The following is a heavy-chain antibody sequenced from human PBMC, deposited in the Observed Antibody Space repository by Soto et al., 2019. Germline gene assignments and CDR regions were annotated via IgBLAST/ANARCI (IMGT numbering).Heavy chain of an antibody. V-gene: IGHV5-51*01. CDR3: ARDTFSGDSSGPHY. Sequence: GESLKISCKGSGYSFSRYWIAWVRQTPVKGLEWMGLIYPGDSDTRYSPSFPGHVTISADKSITTAYLQWSSLKASDTAIYYCARDTFSGDSSGPHYWGQGTLVTVSS. CDR2: IYPGDSDT. D-gene: IGHD3-22*01. CDR1: GYSFSRYW. J-gene: IGHJ4*02.